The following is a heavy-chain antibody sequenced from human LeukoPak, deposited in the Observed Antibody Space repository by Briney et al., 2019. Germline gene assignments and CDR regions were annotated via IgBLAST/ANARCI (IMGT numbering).Heavy chain of an antibody. J-gene: IGHJ3*02. CDR1: GNYW. D-gene: IGHD1-26*01. CDR2: ISSSNTI. Sequence: GGSLRLSCAASGNYWMHWVRQAPGKGLEWVSYISSSNTIYYADSVKGRFTISRDNAKNSLYLQMNSLRAEDTAVYYCARDLREGDAFDIWGQGTMVTVSS. CDR3: ARDLREGDAFDI. V-gene: IGHV3-69-1*01.